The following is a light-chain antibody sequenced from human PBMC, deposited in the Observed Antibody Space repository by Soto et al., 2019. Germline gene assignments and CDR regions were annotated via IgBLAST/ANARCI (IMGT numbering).Light chain of an antibody. J-gene: IGLJ2*01. V-gene: IGLV2-14*03. CDR1: SSDIGTYDY. Sequence: QSVLTQPASLSGSPGQSIAISCNGTSSDIGTYDYVSWYQQHPGKAPKLMLFDVNHRPSGVSDRFFGSKSGNTASLTISGLKAEDEADYYCSSYTTSSSVIFGGGTKVTVL. CDR2: DVN. CDR3: SSYTTSSSVI.